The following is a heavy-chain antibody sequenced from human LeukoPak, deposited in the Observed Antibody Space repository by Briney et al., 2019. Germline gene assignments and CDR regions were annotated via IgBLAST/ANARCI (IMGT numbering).Heavy chain of an antibody. D-gene: IGHD3-9*01. CDR1: GGTFSRYA. V-gene: IGHV1-69*13. CDR3: ASYYDILTGYYFDP. Sequence: ASVKVSCKASGGTFSRYAISWVRQAPGQGLEWMGGIIPIFSTANYAQKFQGRVTITADESTSTAYMELSSLRSEDTAIYYCASYYDILTGYYFDPWGQGTLVTVSS. J-gene: IGHJ5*02. CDR2: IIPIFSTA.